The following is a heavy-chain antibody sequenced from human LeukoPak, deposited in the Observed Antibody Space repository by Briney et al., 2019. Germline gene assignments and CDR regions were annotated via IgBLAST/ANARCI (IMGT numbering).Heavy chain of an antibody. J-gene: IGHJ3*02. Sequence: ASVKVSCKASGYTFTSYAMNWVRQAPGQGLEWMGWINTNTGNLTYAQGFTGRFVFSLDTSVSTAYLQISSLKAEDTAVYYCARGDSSSWRHDAFDIWGQGTMVTVSS. CDR2: INTNTGNL. D-gene: IGHD6-13*01. V-gene: IGHV7-4-1*02. CDR3: ARGDSSSWRHDAFDI. CDR1: GYTFTSYA.